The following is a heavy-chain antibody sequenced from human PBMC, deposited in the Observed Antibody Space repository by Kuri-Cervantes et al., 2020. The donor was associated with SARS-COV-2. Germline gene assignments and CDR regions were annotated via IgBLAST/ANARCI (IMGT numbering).Heavy chain of an antibody. CDR3: ASTLNYYDSSGPDAFDI. D-gene: IGHD3-22*01. CDR2: IYPGDSDT. CDR1: GYSFTSYW. V-gene: IGHV5-51*01. Sequence: GKSLKISCKGSGYSFTSYWIGWVRQMPGKGLEWMGIIYPGDSDTRYSPSFQGQVTISADKSISTAYLQWSSLKASDTVMYYCASTLNYYDSSGPDAFDIWGQGTMVTVSS. J-gene: IGHJ3*02.